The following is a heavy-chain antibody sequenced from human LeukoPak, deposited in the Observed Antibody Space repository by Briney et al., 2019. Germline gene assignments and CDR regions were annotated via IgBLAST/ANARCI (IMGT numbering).Heavy chain of an antibody. CDR2: ISNSGSST. J-gene: IGHJ4*02. CDR1: GFTFSSYS. Sequence: PGGSLRLSCAASGFTFSSYSMNWVRQAPGKGLEWVSYISNSGSSTKYADSVKGRFTISRDNAKNSLSLQMNSVRPEDTAVYYCARADRTSWFDYWGQGTLVTVSS. CDR3: ARADRTSWFDY. D-gene: IGHD2-2*01. V-gene: IGHV3-48*04.